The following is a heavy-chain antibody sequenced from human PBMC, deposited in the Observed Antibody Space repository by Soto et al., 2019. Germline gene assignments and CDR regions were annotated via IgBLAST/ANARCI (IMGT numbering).Heavy chain of an antibody. CDR2: ISGSGGRT. J-gene: IGHJ4*02. D-gene: IGHD4-4*01. Sequence: GGSLRLSCAASGFTFSNYAMSWVRQAPGKGLEWVSVISGSGGRTYYADSVKGRFTISRDNSKNTLYLQMNSLRGVDTAVYYCAKDQRVRTVNTIDYWGQGTLVTVSS. CDR3: AKDQRVRTVNTIDY. CDR1: GFTFSNYA. V-gene: IGHV3-23*01.